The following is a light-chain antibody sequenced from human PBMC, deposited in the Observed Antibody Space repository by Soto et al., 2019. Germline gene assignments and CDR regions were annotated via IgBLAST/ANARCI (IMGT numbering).Light chain of an antibody. J-gene: IGKJ2*01. CDR1: QSISSW. Sequence: DIQMTQSPSTLSASVGDRVTITCRASQSISSWLAWYQQKPGKAPKLLIYDASSLESGVPSRFSGSGSGTDFTLTISSLQPDDFATYYCQQYNGYSNTFGQGTKLEIK. CDR3: QQYNGYSNT. CDR2: DAS. V-gene: IGKV1-5*01.